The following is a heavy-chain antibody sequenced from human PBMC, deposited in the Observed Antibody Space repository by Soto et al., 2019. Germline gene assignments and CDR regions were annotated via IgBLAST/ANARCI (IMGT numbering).Heavy chain of an antibody. J-gene: IGHJ4*02. CDR1: GLTFSDAW. V-gene: IGHV3-15*07. CDR2: IKSKARSATP. CDR3: IWESKFYSAWR. Sequence: VQVVESGGGLVKPGGSLRLSCTVSGLTFSDAWLNWVRQAPGKGLEWVGRIKSKARSATPDYAAPVKGRFTISRDDSQGRLYLQMNSLQTDDTAVYYCIWESKFYSAWRWGQGTLVTVST. D-gene: IGHD1-26*01.